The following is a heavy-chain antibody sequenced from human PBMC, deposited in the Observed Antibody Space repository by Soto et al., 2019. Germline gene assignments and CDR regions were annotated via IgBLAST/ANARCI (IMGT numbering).Heavy chain of an antibody. Sequence: QITLKESGLTLVKPTQTLTLTCTFSGFSLTTSGVGVGWIRQPPAKALEWLALIYWDDDKRYSPSLKNRLTITKATSRTQVVRTKTNMDPVETATYYCGRGRGSARSTYFDYWGQGTLVTVS. CDR3: GRGRGSARSTYFDY. CDR1: GFSLTTSGVG. V-gene: IGHV2-5*02. J-gene: IGHJ4*02. D-gene: IGHD3-10*01. CDR2: IYWDDDK.